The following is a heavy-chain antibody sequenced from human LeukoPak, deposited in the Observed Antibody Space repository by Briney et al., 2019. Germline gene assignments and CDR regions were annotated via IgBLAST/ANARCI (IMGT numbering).Heavy chain of an antibody. CDR1: GYTFTSYY. CDR2: INPSGGST. Sequence: GASVKVSCKASGYTFTSYYMHWVRQAPGQGLEWMGIINPSGGSTSYAQKFQGRVTMTRDMSTSTVYMELSSVTAADTAVYYCARDHNWFGESVDAFDIWGQGTMVTVSS. D-gene: IGHD3-10*01. J-gene: IGHJ3*02. V-gene: IGHV1-46*01. CDR3: ARDHNWFGESVDAFDI.